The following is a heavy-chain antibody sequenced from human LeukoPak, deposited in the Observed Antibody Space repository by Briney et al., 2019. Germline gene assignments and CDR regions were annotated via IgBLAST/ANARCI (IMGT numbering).Heavy chain of an antibody. CDR2: IYYSGST. J-gene: IGHJ1*01. CDR3: ASLSSGWYTEYFHH. CDR1: GGSISSYY. D-gene: IGHD6-19*01. Sequence: SETLSLTCTVSGGSISSYYWSWIRQPPGKGLEWIGYIYYSGSTNYNPSLKSRVTISVDTSKNQFSLKLSSVTAADTAVYYCASLSSGWYTEYFHHWGQGTLVTVSS. V-gene: IGHV4-59*08.